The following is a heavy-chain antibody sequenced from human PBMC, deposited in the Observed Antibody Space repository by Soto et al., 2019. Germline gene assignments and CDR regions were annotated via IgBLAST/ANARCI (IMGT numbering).Heavy chain of an antibody. CDR2: IYYSGST. J-gene: IGHJ3*02. CDR3: ARVSYYYDSSGYYYVAFDI. D-gene: IGHD3-22*01. Sequence: LSLTCTVSGGPISSGDYYWSWIRQPPGKGLEWIGYIYYSGSTYYNPSLKSRVTISVDTSKNQFSLKLSSVTAADTAVYYCARVSYYYDSSGYYYVAFDIWGQGTMVTVSS. V-gene: IGHV4-30-4*01. CDR1: GGPISSGDYY.